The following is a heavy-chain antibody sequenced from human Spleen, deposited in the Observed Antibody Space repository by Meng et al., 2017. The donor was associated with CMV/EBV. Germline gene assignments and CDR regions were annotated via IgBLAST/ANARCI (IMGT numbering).Heavy chain of an antibody. J-gene: IGHJ4*02. CDR3: AKAFSASWYREYYDD. CDR1: EFTFSNFA. V-gene: IGHV3-23*01. Sequence: GESLKISCAASEFTFSNFAMSWVRQAPGRGLAWVSAITGSGGSTYYADSVKGRFTVSRDNSKNTLYLQMNNLRAEDTAVYYCAKAFSASWYREYYDDWGQGTLVTVSS. D-gene: IGHD6-13*01. CDR2: ITGSGGST.